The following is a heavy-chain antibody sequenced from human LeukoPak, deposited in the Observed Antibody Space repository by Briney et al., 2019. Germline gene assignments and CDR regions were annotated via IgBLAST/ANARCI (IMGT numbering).Heavy chain of an antibody. V-gene: IGHV1-8*03. J-gene: IGHJ5*02. D-gene: IGHD3-22*01. Sequence: FXXXDXXWVXXXTXXXXXXXXXXNPNSGNTGYAQKFQGRVTITRNTSISTAYMELSSLRSEDTAVYYCARGGDSSGYYWGNWFDPWGQGTLVTVSS. CDR2: XNPNSGNT. CDR1: FXXXD. CDR3: ARGGDSSGYYWGNWFDP.